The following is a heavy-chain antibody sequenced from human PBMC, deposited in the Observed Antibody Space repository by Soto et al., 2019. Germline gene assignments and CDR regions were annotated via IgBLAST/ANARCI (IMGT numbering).Heavy chain of an antibody. J-gene: IGHJ5*02. CDR2: INHSGST. D-gene: IGHD2-2*01. Sequence: QVQLQQWGAGLLKPSETLSLTCAVYGGSFSGYYWSWIRQPPGKGLEWIGEINHSGSTNYNPSLKSRVTISVDTSKNQFSLKLSSVTAADTAVYYCASLPLWLVVVPAAMGSGWFDPWGQGTLVTVSS. CDR3: ASLPLWLVVVPAAMGSGWFDP. V-gene: IGHV4-34*01. CDR1: GGSFSGYY.